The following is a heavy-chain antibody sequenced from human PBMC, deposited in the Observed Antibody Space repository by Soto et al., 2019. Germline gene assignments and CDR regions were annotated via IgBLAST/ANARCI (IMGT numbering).Heavy chain of an antibody. D-gene: IGHD1-26*01. Sequence: QVRLEESGGGVVQPGGSLRLSCAASGFTFSDYGMDWVRQAPGKGLEWVALISYDGRNKHYADSVKGRFSISRDNSRHTLLLQLNNVRAEDTAVYYCAKDHSQEHHYLAHWGRGALVAVSS. J-gene: IGHJ4*02. CDR2: ISYDGRNK. V-gene: IGHV3-30*18. CDR3: AKDHSQEHHYLAH. CDR1: GFTFSDYG.